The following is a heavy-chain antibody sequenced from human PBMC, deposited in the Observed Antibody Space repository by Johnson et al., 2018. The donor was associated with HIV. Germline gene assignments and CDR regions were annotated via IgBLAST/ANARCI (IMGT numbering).Heavy chain of an antibody. CDR2: IYSDGST. CDR1: GFTVSGNY. D-gene: IGHD2-21*01. J-gene: IGHJ3*02. Sequence: VQLVESGGGLVQPGGSLRLSCAASGFTVSGNYMNWVRQAPGKGLEWVSVIYSDGSTYYADSVQGRFTLSRDNSQNTLYLQMNSLRSEDRAVYYCARDWVIGDAFDIWGQGTMVTVSS. V-gene: IGHV3-66*01. CDR3: ARDWVIGDAFDI.